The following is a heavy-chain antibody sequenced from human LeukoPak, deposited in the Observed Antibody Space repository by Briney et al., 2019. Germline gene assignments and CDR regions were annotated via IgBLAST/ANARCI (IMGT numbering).Heavy chain of an antibody. CDR3: ARVRVPDGWREVDY. D-gene: IGHD5-24*01. CDR1: GFTFSNYG. V-gene: IGHV3-33*01. Sequence: GGSLRLSCVASGFTFSNYGMHWVRQAPVKGLEWVGVMFSGQRFYGESVKGRFTISRDNSQNTVFLEMNSLRIEDTGVYFCARVRVPDGWREVDYWGQGTLVTVSS. J-gene: IGHJ4*02. CDR2: MFSGQR.